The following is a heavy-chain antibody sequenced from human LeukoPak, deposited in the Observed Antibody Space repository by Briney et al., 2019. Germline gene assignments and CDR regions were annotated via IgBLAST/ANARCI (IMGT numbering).Heavy chain of an antibody. D-gene: IGHD5-18*01. CDR3: ARDMSKGYSYGANWFDP. Sequence: PGGSLRLSCAASGFTFSSYGMHWVRQAPGKGLEWVAVIWYDGSNKYYADSVKGRFTISRDNSKNTLYLQMNSLRAEDTAVYYCARDMSKGYSYGANWFDPWGQGTLVTVSS. J-gene: IGHJ5*02. V-gene: IGHV3-33*01. CDR1: GFTFSSYG. CDR2: IWYDGSNK.